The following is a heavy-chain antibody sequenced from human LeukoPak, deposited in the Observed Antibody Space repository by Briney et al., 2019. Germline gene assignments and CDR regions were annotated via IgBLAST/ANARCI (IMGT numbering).Heavy chain of an antibody. CDR2: IYYSGST. J-gene: IGHJ3*02. V-gene: IGHV4-59*01. CDR3: AREAHHMFRFFKSGYPDAFDI. D-gene: IGHD3-3*01. CDR1: GGSISSYY. Sequence: SETLSLTCTVSGGSISSYYWSWIRQPPGKGLEWIGYIYYSGSTNYNPSLKSRVTISVDTSKSQFSLKLSSVTAADTAVYYCAREAHHMFRFFKSGYPDAFDIWGQGTMVTVSS.